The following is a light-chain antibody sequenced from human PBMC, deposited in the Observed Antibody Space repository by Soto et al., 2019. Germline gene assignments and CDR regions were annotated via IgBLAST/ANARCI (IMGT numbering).Light chain of an antibody. CDR2: DAS. CDR1: HDITSY. J-gene: IGKJ3*01. V-gene: IGKV1-33*01. CDR3: QKCDYLPI. Sequence: DIQMTQSPSSLSASVGDRVTITCQASHDITSYFNWYQHKPGKAPTLLIYDASIMEAGVPSRFSGSGSGTDLTFTISSLEPEDVSTYYCQKCDYLPIFGPGTTVEFK.